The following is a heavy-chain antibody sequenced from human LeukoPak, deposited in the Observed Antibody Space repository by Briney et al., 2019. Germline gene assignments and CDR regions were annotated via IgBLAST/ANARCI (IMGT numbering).Heavy chain of an antibody. CDR1: GYAFTSYG. D-gene: IGHD3-10*01. CDR3: ARGGPSRGSGFYYFDY. V-gene: IGHV1-18*01. Sequence: ASVKVSCKASGYAFTSYGISWVRQAPGQGLEWMGWISAYNGNTNYAQKLQGRVTMTTDTSTSTAYMELRSLRSDDTAVYYCARGGPSRGSGFYYFDYWGQGTLVTVSS. J-gene: IGHJ4*02. CDR2: ISAYNGNT.